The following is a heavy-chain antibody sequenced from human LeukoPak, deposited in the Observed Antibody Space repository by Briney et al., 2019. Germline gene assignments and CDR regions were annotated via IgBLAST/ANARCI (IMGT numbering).Heavy chain of an antibody. J-gene: IGHJ4*02. V-gene: IGHV1-69*02. CDR3: ATYSSGWYTFDY. Sequence: SVKVSCKASGGTFSSYTISWVRQAPGQGLEWMGRIIPILGIANYAQKFQGRVTITADKSTSTAYMELSGLRSEDTAVYYCATYSSGWYTFDYWGQGTLVTVSS. CDR2: IIPILGIA. CDR1: GGTFSSYT. D-gene: IGHD6-19*01.